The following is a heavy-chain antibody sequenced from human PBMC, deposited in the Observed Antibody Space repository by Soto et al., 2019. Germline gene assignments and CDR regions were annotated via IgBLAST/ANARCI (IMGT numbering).Heavy chain of an antibody. CDR2: ISYDGSNK. CDR3: AKDGDRPLDY. Sequence: ESGGGVVQPGRSLRLSCAASGFTFSSYGMHWVRQAPGKGLEWGAVISYDGSNKYYADSVKGRFTISRDNSKNTLYLQMKSVRAEDTAVYYCAKDGDRPLDYWGQGTLVTVSS. J-gene: IGHJ4*02. CDR1: GFTFSSYG. V-gene: IGHV3-30*18. D-gene: IGHD2-21*01.